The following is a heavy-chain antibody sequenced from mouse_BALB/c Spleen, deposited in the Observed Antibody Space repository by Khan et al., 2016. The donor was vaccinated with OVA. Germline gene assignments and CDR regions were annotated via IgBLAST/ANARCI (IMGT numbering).Heavy chain of an antibody. D-gene: IGHD1-1*02. CDR1: GYSITSDYA. CDR2: IRYSGST. J-gene: IGHJ2*01. Sequence: VQLQQSGPGLVKPSQSLSLTCTATGYSITSDYAWNWNRQFPGNKLEWMDYIRYSGSTTYNPSLKSRTSFTRDTSTNPSFLQLTSVTAEDTATYNCESGRLYYRNHDYFDYWGQGTTVTVSA. V-gene: IGHV3-2*02. CDR3: ESGRLYYRNHDYFDY.